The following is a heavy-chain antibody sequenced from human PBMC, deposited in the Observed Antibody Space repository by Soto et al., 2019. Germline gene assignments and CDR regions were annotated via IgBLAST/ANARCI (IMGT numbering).Heavy chain of an antibody. CDR3: ARGSNRWELSIYYFDY. Sequence: EVQLVESGGGLVQPGGSLRLSCAASGFTFRSYNMIWVRQAPGKGLAWVSYISTSSSTIYYADSVKGRFTISRDNVKNSLYLQMNRPTDEDTAVYYCARGSNRWELSIYYFDYWGQGTLVTVSS. D-gene: IGHD1-26*01. J-gene: IGHJ4*02. V-gene: IGHV3-48*02. CDR2: ISTSSSTI. CDR1: GFTFRSYN.